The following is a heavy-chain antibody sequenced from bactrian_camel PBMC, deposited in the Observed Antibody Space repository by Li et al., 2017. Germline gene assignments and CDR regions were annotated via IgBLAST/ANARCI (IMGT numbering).Heavy chain of an antibody. CDR3: AAKAGFTYSPLSATEYNY. Sequence: HVQLVESGGGLVQAGGSLRLSCTISGSTYSRYCLAWFRQDPGKEREGVALLDRDGTTSYADSVKGRFTIPEDNVKKTLHLQMDVLKPEDTAMYYCAAKAGFTYSPLSATEYNYWGQGTQVTVS. D-gene: IGHD1*01. V-gene: IGHV3S57*01. J-gene: IGHJ4*01. CDR1: GSTYSRYC. CDR2: LDRDGTT.